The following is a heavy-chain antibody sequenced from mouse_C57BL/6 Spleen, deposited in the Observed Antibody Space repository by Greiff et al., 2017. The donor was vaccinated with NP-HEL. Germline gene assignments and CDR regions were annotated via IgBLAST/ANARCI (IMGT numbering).Heavy chain of an antibody. V-gene: IGHV1-43*01. CDR3: ARSRITTVVGGYYYAMDY. CDR2: INPSTGGT. CDR1: GYSFTGYY. Sequence: EVQLQESGPELVKPGASVKISCKASGYSFTGYYMHWVKQSSEKSLEWIGEINPSTGGTSYNQKFKGKATLTVDKSSSTAYMQLKSLTSEDSAVYYCARSRITTVVGGYYYAMDYWGQGTSVTVSS. D-gene: IGHD1-1*01. J-gene: IGHJ4*01.